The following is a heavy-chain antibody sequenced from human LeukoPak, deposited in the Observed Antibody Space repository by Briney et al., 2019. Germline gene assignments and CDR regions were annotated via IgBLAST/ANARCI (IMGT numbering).Heavy chain of an antibody. V-gene: IGHV4-30-2*01. J-gene: IGHJ3*02. CDR1: GGSISSGGYY. CDR3: ARVMVGATGDAFDI. D-gene: IGHD1-26*01. CDR2: IYHSGST. Sequence: PSETLSLTCTVSGGSISSGGYYWSWIRQPPGKGLEWIGHIYHSGSTYYNPSLKSRVTISVDRSKNQFSLKLSSVTAADTAVYYCARVMVGATGDAFDIWGQGTMVTVSS.